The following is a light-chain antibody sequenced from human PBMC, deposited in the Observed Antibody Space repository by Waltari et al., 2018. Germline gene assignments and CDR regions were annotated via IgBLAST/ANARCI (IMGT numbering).Light chain of an antibody. Sequence: QSALTQPASVSGSPGQSITISCTGTSSDIGYYNFVPWYQQFPGKAPTLMIYEVSNRPLGVSNRFSGSKSGNTASLTISGLQAEDEADYYCTSYTRSNTWVFGGGTKVTVL. CDR2: EVS. CDR3: TSYTRSNTWV. CDR1: SSDIGYYNF. J-gene: IGLJ3*02. V-gene: IGLV2-14*01.